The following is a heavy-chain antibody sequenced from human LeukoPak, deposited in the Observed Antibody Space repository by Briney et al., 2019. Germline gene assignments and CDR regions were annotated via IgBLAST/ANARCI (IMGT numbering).Heavy chain of an antibody. CDR2: IYYSGST. D-gene: IGHD4-17*01. CDR1: GGSISSSRYY. V-gene: IGHV4-39*07. J-gene: IGHJ4*02. CDR3: AREDGDEFYYFDY. Sequence: SETLSLTCTVSGGSISSSRYYWGWIRQPPGKGLEWSGSIYYSGSTYYNPSLKSRVTISVDTSKNQFSLKLSSVTAADTAVYYCAREDGDEFYYFDYWGQGTLVTVSS.